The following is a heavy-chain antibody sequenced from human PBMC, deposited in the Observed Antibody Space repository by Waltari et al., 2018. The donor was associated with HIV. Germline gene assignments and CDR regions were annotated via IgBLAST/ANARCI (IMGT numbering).Heavy chain of an antibody. CDR2: IYYSGST. J-gene: IGHJ4*02. V-gene: IGHV4-31*03. Sequence: QEQLQESGPGLVKPSQTLSLTCTVSGGSISSGGYYWSWIRQHPGKGLEWIGYIYYSGSTYYNPSLKSRVTISVDTSKNQFSLKLSSVTAADTAVYYCARDKDSSGYHFDYWGQGTLVTVSS. CDR1: GGSISSGGYY. CDR3: ARDKDSSGYHFDY. D-gene: IGHD3-22*01.